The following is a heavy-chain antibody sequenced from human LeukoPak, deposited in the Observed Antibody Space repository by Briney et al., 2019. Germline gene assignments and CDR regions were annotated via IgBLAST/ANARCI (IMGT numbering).Heavy chain of an antibody. Sequence: SQTLSLTCSVCTGSISTYYWSWLPQSPGKGLEWIGYIYHGGTTSYNPSLKRRVTISVDSPKNHFFLRLTSLTAADTALYYCARHGGSLDYFDSWGPGSLVIVSS. CDR1: TGSISTYY. J-gene: IGHJ4*02. D-gene: IGHD2-15*01. CDR2: IYHGGTT. CDR3: ARHGGSLDYFDS. V-gene: IGHV4-59*08.